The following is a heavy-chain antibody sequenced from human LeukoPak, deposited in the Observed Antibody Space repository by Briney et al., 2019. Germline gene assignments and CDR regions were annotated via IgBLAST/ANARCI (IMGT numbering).Heavy chain of an antibody. CDR1: GYTFTSYA. J-gene: IGHJ5*02. CDR2: INAGNGNT. Sequence: ASVKVSCKASGYTFTSYAMHWVRQAPGQRLEWMGWINAGNGNTKYSQKFQGRVTITRDTSASTAYMELSSLRSEDTDVYYCARVDTLYYDILTGPWGQGTLVTVSS. CDR3: ARVDTLYYDILTGP. V-gene: IGHV1-3*01. D-gene: IGHD3-9*01.